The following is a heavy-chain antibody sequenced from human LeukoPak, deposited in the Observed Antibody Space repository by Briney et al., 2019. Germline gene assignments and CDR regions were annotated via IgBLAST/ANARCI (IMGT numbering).Heavy chain of an antibody. CDR3: ARGNWFVDY. CDR2: ISISSTYL. D-gene: IGHD1-20*01. Sequence: KSGGSLRLSCEASGFTFSSYSMSSLRRTPGKGLEWLSYISISSTYLHYADAVKGRFTIYRDNAKKSLFLQMNSLRADDTAVYYCARGNWFVDYWGQGTLVTVSS. V-gene: IGHV3-21*05. CDR1: GFTFSSYS. J-gene: IGHJ4*02.